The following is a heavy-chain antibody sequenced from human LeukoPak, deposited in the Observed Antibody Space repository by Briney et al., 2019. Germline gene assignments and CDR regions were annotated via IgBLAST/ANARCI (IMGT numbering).Heavy chain of an antibody. Sequence: XXASGFTFDDYAMHWVRQAPGKGLEWVSLISWDGGSSYYADSVKGRFTISRDNSKNSLYLQMNSLRAEDTALYYXXXDXXAXXGXGNXXYWGQGTLVTVSS. D-gene: IGHD2-15*01. CDR3: XXDXXAXXGXGNXXY. CDR1: GFTFDDYA. J-gene: IGHJ4*02. V-gene: IGHV3-43D*03. CDR2: ISWDGGSS.